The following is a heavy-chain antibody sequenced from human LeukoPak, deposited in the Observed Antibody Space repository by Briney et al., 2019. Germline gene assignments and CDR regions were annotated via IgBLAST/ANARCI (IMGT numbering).Heavy chain of an antibody. V-gene: IGHV3-30*04. CDR1: GFSFGSHA. Sequence: PGGSLRLSCAASGFSFGSHAMHWVRQVPGRGLEWLVVTSYDGTRQYYADSVRGRFIISRDNSKNTLHLHMNNLKIGDTAVYYCARDWSEGSGSYIDYWGQGALVTVSS. CDR2: TSYDGTRQ. CDR3: ARDWSEGSGSYIDY. D-gene: IGHD3-10*01. J-gene: IGHJ4*02.